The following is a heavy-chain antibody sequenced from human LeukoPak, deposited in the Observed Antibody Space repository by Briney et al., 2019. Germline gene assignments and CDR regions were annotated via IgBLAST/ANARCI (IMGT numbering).Heavy chain of an antibody. Sequence: SGGSLRLSCTASGLPFSSYEMNWVRQAPGKGLEWISYISSRGTTIYYADFVKGRFTISRDNAENSLYLQMNSLRAEDTAVYYCARVYDTSGYKTPPPDYWGQGTLVTVSS. V-gene: IGHV3-48*03. CDR3: ARVYDTSGYKTPPPDY. CDR2: ISSRGTTI. CDR1: GLPFSSYE. J-gene: IGHJ4*02. D-gene: IGHD3-22*01.